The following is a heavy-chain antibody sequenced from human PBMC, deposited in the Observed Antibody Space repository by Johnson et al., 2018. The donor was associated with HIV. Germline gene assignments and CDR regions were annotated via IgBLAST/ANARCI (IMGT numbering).Heavy chain of an antibody. CDR1: GFTFCSYG. Sequence: QVQLVESGGGVVQPGGSLRLSCAGSGFTFCSYGMHWVRQAPGNGLEWVSFIRYDGSDKHYADSVKGRFTISRDNSKNSLYLQMNSLRAEDTAVYYCAREGRTGPDTFDIWGQGTMLTVSS. V-gene: IGHV3-30*02. CDR3: AREGRTGPDTFDI. J-gene: IGHJ3*02. CDR2: IRYDGSDK.